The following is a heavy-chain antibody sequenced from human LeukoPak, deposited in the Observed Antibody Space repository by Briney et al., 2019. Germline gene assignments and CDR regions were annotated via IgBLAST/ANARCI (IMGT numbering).Heavy chain of an antibody. V-gene: IGHV1-18*01. CDR3: AREDRIAARPIDY. CDR1: GYTFTSYG. J-gene: IGHJ4*02. D-gene: IGHD6-6*01. CDR2: ISAYNGNT. Sequence: ASVKVSCKASGYTFTSYGISWVRQAPGQGLEWMGWISAYNGNTNYAQKLQGRVTMTTDTSTGTAYMELGSLRSDDTAVYYCAREDRIAARPIDYWGQGTLVTVSS.